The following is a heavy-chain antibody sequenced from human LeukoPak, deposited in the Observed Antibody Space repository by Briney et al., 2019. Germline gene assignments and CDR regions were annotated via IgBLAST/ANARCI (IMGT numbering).Heavy chain of an antibody. CDR3: ARDGVAPPPYNWFDP. V-gene: IGHV1-18*01. J-gene: IGHJ5*02. Sequence: ASVKVSCKASGYTFTSYGISWVRQAPGQGLEWMGWISAYNGNTNYAQKLQGRVTMTTDTSTSTAYMELRSLRSDDTAVYYCARDGVAPPPYNWFDPWGQGTLVTVSS. CDR2: ISAYNGNT. D-gene: IGHD2-15*01. CDR1: GYTFTSYG.